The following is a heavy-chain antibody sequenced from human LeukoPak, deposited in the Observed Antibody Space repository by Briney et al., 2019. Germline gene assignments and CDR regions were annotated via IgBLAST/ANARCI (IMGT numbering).Heavy chain of an antibody. V-gene: IGHV3-23*01. D-gene: IGHD3-22*01. CDR1: GFTSSSYW. CDR3: APYDSSGTFDY. CDR2: ISGSGGST. Sequence: PGGSLRLSCAASGFTSSSYWMHWVRQAPGKGLEWVSAISGSGGSTYYADSVKGRFTISRDNSKNTLCLQMNSLRAEDTAVYYCAPYDSSGTFDYWGQGTLVTVSS. J-gene: IGHJ4*02.